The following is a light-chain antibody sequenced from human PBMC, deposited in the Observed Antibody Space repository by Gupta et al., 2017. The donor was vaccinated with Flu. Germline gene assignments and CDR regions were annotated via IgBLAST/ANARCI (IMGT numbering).Light chain of an antibody. CDR3: QQAKTFRIT. J-gene: IGKJ5*01. V-gene: IGKV1D-12*01. Sequence: PSSMSASIGDRVTITCRASQDLTNWLAWYQQKPVKAPKLLIYGASNLQSGVPSRFSGSAAGTQFTLTISGLRAEDFATYHCQQAKTFRITFGQGTRMDIK. CDR1: QDLTNW. CDR2: GAS.